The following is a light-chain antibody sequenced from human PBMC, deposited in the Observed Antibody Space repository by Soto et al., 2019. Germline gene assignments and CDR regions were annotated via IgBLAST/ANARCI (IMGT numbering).Light chain of an antibody. V-gene: IGLV2-14*03. J-gene: IGLJ2*01. Sequence: QSALTQPASVSGSPGKSITISCTGTSSDVGGHNFVSWYQQHPGRAPKLMIYDVRNRPSGVSNRFSGSKSANTASLVISGLQAEDEADYYCSSYSSSDTLVFGGGTKLTVL. CDR1: SSDVGGHNF. CDR2: DVR. CDR3: SSYSSSDTLV.